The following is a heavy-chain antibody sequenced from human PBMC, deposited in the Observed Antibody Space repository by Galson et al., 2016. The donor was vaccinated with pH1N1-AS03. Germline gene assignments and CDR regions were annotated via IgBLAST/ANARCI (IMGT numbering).Heavy chain of an antibody. CDR1: GDSISTGNW. V-gene: IGHV4-4*02. Sequence: SETLSLTCAVSGDSISTGNWWSWVRQPPGKGLEWIGEVSHAGRTNYSPSLRSRVTISLDKSKNQFSLQLTSVTAADTAVYYCARDVLPYSLGLDVWGQGTTVTVSS. CDR3: ARDVLPYSLGLDV. J-gene: IGHJ6*02. CDR2: VSHAGRT. D-gene: IGHD5-18*01.